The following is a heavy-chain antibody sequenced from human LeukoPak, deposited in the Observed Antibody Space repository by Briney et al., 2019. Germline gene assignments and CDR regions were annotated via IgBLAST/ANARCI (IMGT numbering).Heavy chain of an antibody. CDR2: IYSGGST. V-gene: IGHV3-53*01. Sequence: GGSLRLSCAASGFTFSTYAMSWVRQAPGKGLEWVSVIYSGGSTYYADSVKGRFTISRDNSKNTLYLRMNSLRAEDTAVYYCARVPLGIAAAGHDAFDIWGQGTMVTVSS. D-gene: IGHD6-13*01. CDR3: ARVPLGIAAAGHDAFDI. J-gene: IGHJ3*02. CDR1: GFTFSTYA.